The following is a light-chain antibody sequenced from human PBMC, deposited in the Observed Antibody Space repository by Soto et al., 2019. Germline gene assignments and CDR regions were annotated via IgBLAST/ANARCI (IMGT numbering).Light chain of an antibody. J-gene: IGKJ4*01. CDR2: AAS. CDR3: QHSYNITLT. V-gene: IGKV1-39*01. CDR1: QNIDNC. Sequence: DVQMTQYPSTLSGSVGDRVTITCGGSQNIDNCFDWYQQKPRKAPKLLTYAASSLQTGAPSRFSGSGSGTDFTLTISSLQPEDFATYCCQHSYNITLTFGGGTKVDI.